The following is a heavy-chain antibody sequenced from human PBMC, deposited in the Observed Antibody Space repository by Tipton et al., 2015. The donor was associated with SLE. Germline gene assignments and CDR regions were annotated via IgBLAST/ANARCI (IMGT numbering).Heavy chain of an antibody. D-gene: IGHD3-22*01. CDR3: ARGVYDSSVYYSHDAFDI. Sequence: LVQSGAEVKKPGASVKVSCKASGYSFISYDITWVRQAPGQGLEWMGWIRVYNGNTNYAQKLQGRVTMTTDTSTSTAYMELRSLRSDDTAVYYCARGVYDSSVYYSHDAFDIWGQGTKVTVSS. CDR2: IRVYNGNT. J-gene: IGHJ3*02. V-gene: IGHV1-18*01. CDR1: GYSFISYD.